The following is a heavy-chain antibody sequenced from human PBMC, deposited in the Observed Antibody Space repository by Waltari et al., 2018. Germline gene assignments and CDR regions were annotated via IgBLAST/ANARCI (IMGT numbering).Heavy chain of an antibody. CDR3: ARDRGKGLYLDS. CDR1: GDSMSNNYW. Sequence: QVQLQESGPGLVKPSGTLSLTGAVSGDSMSNNYWWSWVRQPQGKGLEWIGQIHRSGKANDNPSLEIRFPVSMDTSNNQLSLKVPSATTADTAVYYCARDRGKGLYLDSWGQGTRVTVSP. J-gene: IGHJ4*02. V-gene: IGHV4-4*02. CDR2: IHRSGKA. D-gene: IGHD2-15*01.